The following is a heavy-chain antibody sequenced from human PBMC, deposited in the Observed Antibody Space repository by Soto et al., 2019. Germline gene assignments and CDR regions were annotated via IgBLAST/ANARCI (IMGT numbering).Heavy chain of an antibody. CDR3: AKDRGSSGWWNPIDY. V-gene: IGHV3-9*01. J-gene: IGHJ4*02. CDR2: ISWNSGSI. D-gene: IGHD6-19*01. Sequence: GGSLRLSCVASGFTFDDYAMHWVRQAPGKGLEWVSGISWNSGSIGYADSVKGRFTISRDNAKNSLYLQMNSLRAEDTALYYCAKDRGSSGWWNPIDYWGQGTLVTVSS. CDR1: GFTFDDYA.